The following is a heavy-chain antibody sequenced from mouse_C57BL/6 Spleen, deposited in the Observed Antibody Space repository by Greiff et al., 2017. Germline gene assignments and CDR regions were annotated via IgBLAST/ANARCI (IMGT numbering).Heavy chain of an antibody. CDR3: ARGYYGQRDD. D-gene: IGHD1-1*01. V-gene: IGHV1-64*01. J-gene: IGHJ2*01. CDR2: IHPNSGST. CDR1: CYTFTSYC. Sequence: QVQLQQPGAELVKPGASVKLSCKASCYTFTSYCMHWVKQRPGQGLEWIGMIHPNSGSTNYNEKFKSKATLTVDKSSSTAYMQLSSLTSEDSAVYYCARGYYGQRDDWGTGTTRTVSS.